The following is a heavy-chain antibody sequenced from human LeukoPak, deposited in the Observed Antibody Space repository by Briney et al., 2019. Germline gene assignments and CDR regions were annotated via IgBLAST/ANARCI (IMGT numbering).Heavy chain of an antibody. D-gene: IGHD5-18*01. V-gene: IGHV3-21*01. Sequence: GGSLRLSCAASGFTFSSYSMNWVRQAPGKGLEWVSSISSSSSYIYYADSVKGRFTISRDNAKNSLYLQMNSLRAEDTAVYYCASDVDTAMVQENAFDIWGQGTMVTVSS. CDR3: ASDVDTAMVQENAFDI. J-gene: IGHJ3*02. CDR1: GFTFSSYS. CDR2: ISSSSSYI.